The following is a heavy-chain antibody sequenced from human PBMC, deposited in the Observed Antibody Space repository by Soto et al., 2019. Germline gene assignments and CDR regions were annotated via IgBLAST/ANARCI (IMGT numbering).Heavy chain of an antibody. J-gene: IGHJ4*02. D-gene: IGHD3-10*01. V-gene: IGHV3-23*01. CDR1: GFTFSSYA. CDR2: ISGSGGYT. Sequence: GGSLRLSCAASGFTFSSYAMTWVRQAPGKGLEWVSSISGSGGYTYYADSVKGRFTISRDNSKNTLYLQLSSLRAEDSAVYYCAKDQALRRFHYFDDWGQGTLVTVSS. CDR3: AKDQALRRFHYFDD.